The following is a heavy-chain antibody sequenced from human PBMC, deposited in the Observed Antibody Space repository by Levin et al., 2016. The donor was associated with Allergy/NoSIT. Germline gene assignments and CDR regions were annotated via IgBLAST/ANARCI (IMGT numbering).Heavy chain of an antibody. CDR3: ARNSGNGELEY. J-gene: IGHJ4*02. Sequence: ASVKVSCKASGYTFTNYAIHWVRQAPGQRLEWMGWINAGNGKTEYSQKFQGRVTITRDTSASTAYLELSSLRSEDTAVFYCARNSGNGELEYWGQGTLVTVSS. CDR2: INAGNGKT. CDR1: GYTFTNYA. D-gene: IGHD3-10*01. V-gene: IGHV1-3*01.